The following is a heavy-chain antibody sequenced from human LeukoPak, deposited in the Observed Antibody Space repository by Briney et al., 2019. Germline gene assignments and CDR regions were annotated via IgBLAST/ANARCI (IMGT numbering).Heavy chain of an antibody. J-gene: IGHJ6*03. CDR3: ARSPEISIAAPNTGLWGPRKTYYYYYMDV. CDR1: GFTFSDYW. D-gene: IGHD6-13*01. Sequence: GGSLRLSCAASGFTFSDYWMSWVRQAPGKGLEWVANIKQDGREKYYVDSVKGRFTISRDNAKNSLYLQMNSLRVEDTAVYYCARSPEISIAAPNTGLWGPRKTYYYYYMDVWGKGTTVTVSS. CDR2: IKQDGREK. V-gene: IGHV3-7*01.